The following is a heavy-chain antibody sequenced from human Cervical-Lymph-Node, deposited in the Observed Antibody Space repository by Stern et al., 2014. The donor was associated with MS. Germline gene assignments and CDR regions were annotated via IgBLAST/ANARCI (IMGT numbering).Heavy chain of an antibody. CDR2: INPKTGGT. CDR3: AREGHFFDWLSH. V-gene: IGHV1-2*06. D-gene: IGHD3-9*01. Sequence: QVQLVESGAEVKKPGASVRVSCKPSGYTFTDSFIHWVRQAPGQGLEWVGRINPKTGGTNYPQKFQGRITMTRDTSISTAYMELKNLRYDDTAVYYCAREGHFFDWLSHWGQGAQVTVSS. CDR1: GYTFTDSF. J-gene: IGHJ4*02.